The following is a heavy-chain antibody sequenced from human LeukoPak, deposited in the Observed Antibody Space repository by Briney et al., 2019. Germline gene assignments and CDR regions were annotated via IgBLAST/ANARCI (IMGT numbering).Heavy chain of an antibody. J-gene: IGHJ4*02. CDR2: VDPRTGVT. CDR3: ATDDYGMIDY. CDR1: GYTFTDYY. Sequence: ASVKVTCKASGYTFTDYYIHWVRRAPGQGLEWMGWVDPRTGVTRCTQKFQGRVTMTRDTSISTVYLDLNGLTFDDTAVYYCATDDYGMIDYWGQGTLVTVSS. D-gene: IGHD3-16*01. V-gene: IGHV1-2*02.